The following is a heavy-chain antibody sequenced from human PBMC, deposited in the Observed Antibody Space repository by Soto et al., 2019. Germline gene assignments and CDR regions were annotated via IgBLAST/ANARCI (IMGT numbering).Heavy chain of an antibody. J-gene: IGHJ4*01. CDR3: ARDAGGPYDH. V-gene: IGHV4-59*01. Sequence: SETLSLTCTVSGAPITINYWSWIRQAPGKGLEWIGYIYYSGSTTYNPSLKSRVTMSADTSKDQFSLKLNSVTAADTAVYYCARDAGGPYDHWGTGIMVTVSS. D-gene: IGHD2-15*01. CDR2: IYYSGST. CDR1: GAPITINY.